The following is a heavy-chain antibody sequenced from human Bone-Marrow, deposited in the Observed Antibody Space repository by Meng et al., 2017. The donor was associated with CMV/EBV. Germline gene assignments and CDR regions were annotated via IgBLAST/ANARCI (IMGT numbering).Heavy chain of an antibody. CDR3: ARFNGHFYFAY. CDR1: GFTFSSYA. CDR2: ISYDGSNK. J-gene: IGHJ4*02. Sequence: GGSLRLSCAASGFTFSSYAMHWVRQAPGKGLEWVAVISYDGSNKYYADSVKGRFTISRDNSKNTLYLQMNSLRAEDTAVYYCARFNGHFYFAYWGQGKLVTVSS. V-gene: IGHV3-30-3*01.